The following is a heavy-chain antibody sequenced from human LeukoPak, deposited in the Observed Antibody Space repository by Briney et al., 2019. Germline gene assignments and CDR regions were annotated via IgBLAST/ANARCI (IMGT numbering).Heavy chain of an antibody. CDR1: AYSLKELS. Sequence: ASVKSSCKVSAYSLKELSMHWVRQAPGKGLEGRGGFDREDGEIIYAANFQDRVTMTEDTSTDTAHMELSSLRSEDTAVYYCATMIRGVIVPYFEYWGQGTLVTVSS. V-gene: IGHV1-24*01. J-gene: IGHJ4*02. CDR3: ATMIRGVIVPYFEY. CDR2: FDREDGEI. D-gene: IGHD3-10*01.